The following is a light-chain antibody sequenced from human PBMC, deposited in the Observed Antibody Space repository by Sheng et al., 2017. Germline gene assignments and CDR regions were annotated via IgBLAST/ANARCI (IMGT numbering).Light chain of an antibody. J-gene: IGKJ5*01. CDR2: DAS. CDR1: QSVRY. CDR3: QQRSNWPPIT. V-gene: IGKV3-11*01. Sequence: IVLTQSPGTLSLSPGERATLSCRASQSVRYLAWYQHKPGQTPRLLIFDASIRATGIPARFSGSGSGTDFTLTISSLEPEDFAVYYCQQRSNWPPITFGQGTRLEIK.